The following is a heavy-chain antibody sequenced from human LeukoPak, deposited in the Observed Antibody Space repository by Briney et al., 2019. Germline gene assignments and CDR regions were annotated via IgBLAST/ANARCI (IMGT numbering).Heavy chain of an antibody. J-gene: IGHJ4*02. CDR2: IYYSGST. D-gene: IGHD6-19*01. Sequence: SETLSLTCTGSGVTISYYYWSWIRQPPGKGLEWIGFIYYSGSTNYNPSLKSRVTMSVDTSKNQFSLKLSSVTAADTAVYYCARLIAVAAYFDYWGQGTLVTVSS. CDR3: ARLIAVAAYFDY. CDR1: GVTISYYY. V-gene: IGHV4-59*01.